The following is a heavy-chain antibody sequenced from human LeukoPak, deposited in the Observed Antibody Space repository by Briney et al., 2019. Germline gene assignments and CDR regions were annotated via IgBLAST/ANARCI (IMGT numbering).Heavy chain of an antibody. CDR1: GFTFNSHW. CDR3: AKVTSWEGDYFDY. J-gene: IGHJ4*02. Sequence: GGSLRLSCAASGFTFNSHWMSWVRQAPGKGLEWVANIKEDGTEKFYVDSVKGRFTISRDNAKNSLYLQMNSLRAEDTAVYYCAKVTSWEGDYFDYWGQGTLVTVSS. D-gene: IGHD1-26*01. CDR2: IKEDGTEK. V-gene: IGHV3-7*01.